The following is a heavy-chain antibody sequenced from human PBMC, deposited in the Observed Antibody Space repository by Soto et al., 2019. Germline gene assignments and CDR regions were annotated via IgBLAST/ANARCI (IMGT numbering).Heavy chain of an antibody. CDR3: AFDRDMIIEFAAGFGMGV. CDR2: VIPIFGTA. V-gene: IGHV1-69*06. CDR1: GSTLRDYV. D-gene: IGHD3-22*01. J-gene: IGHJ6*02. Sequence: SSWNVTCKAFGSTLRDYVIGWVLLAPEQGREYMGGVIPIFGTAKYAQKFQDRVTITADNPSTPTYMELSSLRSDDTAVYYCAFDRDMIIEFAAGFGMGVWGQAAMVTVSS.